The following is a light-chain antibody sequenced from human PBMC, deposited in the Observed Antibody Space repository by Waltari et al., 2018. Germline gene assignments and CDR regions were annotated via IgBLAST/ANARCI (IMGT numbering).Light chain of an antibody. CDR1: QSITSY. Sequence: DIQMTHSPSSLSASVGDRVTITCRASQSITSYLNWYQQKPGKAPKLLIYAASSLLSGVPPRFSGSGSGKDFTLTISSLQPEDFATYYCQQSYSRPYTFGQGTKLDIK. CDR2: AAS. J-gene: IGKJ2*01. V-gene: IGKV1-39*01. CDR3: QQSYSRPYT.